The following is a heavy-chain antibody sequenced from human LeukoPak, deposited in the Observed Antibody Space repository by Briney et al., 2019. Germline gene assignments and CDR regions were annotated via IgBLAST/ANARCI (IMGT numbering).Heavy chain of an antibody. V-gene: IGHV4-34*01. D-gene: IGHD4-4*01. CDR3: ATDHSNLFDY. Sequence: SETLSLTCAVYGGSFSGYYWSWIRQPPGKGLEWIGEINHSGSTNYNPSLKSRVTISVDTSKNQFSLKLSSVTAADTAVYYCATDHSNLFDYWGQGTLVTVPS. J-gene: IGHJ4*02. CDR1: GGSFSGYY. CDR2: INHSGST.